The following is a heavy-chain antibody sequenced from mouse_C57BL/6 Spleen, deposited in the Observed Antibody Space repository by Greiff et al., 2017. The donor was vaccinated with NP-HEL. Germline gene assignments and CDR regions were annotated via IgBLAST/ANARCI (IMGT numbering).Heavy chain of an antibody. D-gene: IGHD2-1*01. Sequence: QVQLKQSGAELVRPGASVTLSCKASGYTFTDYEMHWVKQTPVHGLEWIGAIDPETGGTAYNQKFKGKAILTADKSSSTAYMELRSLTSEDSAVYYCTGGGCWGNYDAMDYWGQGTSVTVSS. CDR2: IDPETGGT. CDR3: TGGGCWGNYDAMDY. CDR1: GYTFTDYE. V-gene: IGHV1-15*01. J-gene: IGHJ4*01.